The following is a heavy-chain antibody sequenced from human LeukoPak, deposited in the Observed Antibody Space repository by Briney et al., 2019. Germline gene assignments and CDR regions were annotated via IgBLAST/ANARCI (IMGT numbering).Heavy chain of an antibody. CDR2: INPRGST. CDR1: GGSFSSHY. J-gene: IGHJ5*02. CDR3: ARKALPGNWFDP. V-gene: IGHV4-34*01. Sequence: SETLSLTCGVSGGSFSSHYWTWIRQPPGKGLEWIGEINPRGSTNYNPSLESRVTMSLDTSKNQFSLNLSSVTAADMAVYYCARKALPGNWFDPWGQGTLVTVSS.